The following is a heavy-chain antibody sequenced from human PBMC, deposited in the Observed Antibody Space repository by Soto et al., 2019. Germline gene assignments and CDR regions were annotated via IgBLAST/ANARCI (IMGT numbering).Heavy chain of an antibody. CDR2: IIPIFGTA. J-gene: IGHJ4*02. D-gene: IGHD1-20*01. CDR1: GGTFSSYA. V-gene: IGHV1-69*06. CDR3: ASGRGITGTTYSLVDY. Sequence: QVQLVQSGAEVKKPGSSVKVSCKSSGGTFSSYAISWVRQAPGQGLEWMGGIIPIFGTANYAQKFQGRVTITADNSTSTAYMELSSLRSEDTAVYYCASGRGITGTTYSLVDYWGQGTMVTVSS.